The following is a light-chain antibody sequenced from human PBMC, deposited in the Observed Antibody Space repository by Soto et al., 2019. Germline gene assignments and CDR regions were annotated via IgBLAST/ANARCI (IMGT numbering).Light chain of an antibody. CDR2: DAS. J-gene: IGKJ1*01. CDR1: ESVRTF. V-gene: IGKV3-11*01. CDR3: QQYGGSPRT. Sequence: DTVLTQSPGSLSLSPGERATLTCRASESVRTFLAWYQQKPGHAPRLLIYDASNRATGIPARFSGSGSGTDFTLTISSLEPADFAVYYCQQYGGSPRTFGQGTKVDIK.